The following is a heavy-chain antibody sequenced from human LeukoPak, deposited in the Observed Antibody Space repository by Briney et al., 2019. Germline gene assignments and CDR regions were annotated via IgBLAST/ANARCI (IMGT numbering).Heavy chain of an antibody. CDR1: GGSISSGGYY. D-gene: IGHD3-22*01. CDR3: ARGDSSGYYAAFDI. CDR2: IYYSGST. Sequence: PPQTLSLTCTVSGGSISSGGYYWRWIRQHPGKGLEWIGYIYYSGSTYYNPSLKSRVTISVDTSKNQFSLKLSSVTAADTAVYYCARGDSSGYYAAFDIWGQGTMVTVSS. J-gene: IGHJ3*02. V-gene: IGHV4-31*03.